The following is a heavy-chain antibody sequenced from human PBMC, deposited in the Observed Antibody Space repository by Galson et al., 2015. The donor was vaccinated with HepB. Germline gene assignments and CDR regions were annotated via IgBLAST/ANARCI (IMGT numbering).Heavy chain of an antibody. J-gene: IGHJ5*02. V-gene: IGHV1-18*01. CDR3: ARDLLGYQLLASGLHWFDP. Sequence: SVKVSCKASGYTFTSYGISWVRQAPGQGLEWMGWISAYNGNTNYAQKLQGRVTMTTDTSTSTAYMELRSLRSDDTAVYYCARDLLGYQLLASGLHWFDPWGQGTLVTVSS. CDR1: GYTFTSYG. D-gene: IGHD2-2*01. CDR2: ISAYNGNT.